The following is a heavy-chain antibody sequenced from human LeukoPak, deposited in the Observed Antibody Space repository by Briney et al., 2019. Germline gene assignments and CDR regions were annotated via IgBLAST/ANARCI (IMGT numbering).Heavy chain of an antibody. CDR3: ARRVGWLVTNRDDAFDI. V-gene: IGHV5-51*01. CDR1: GYSFTSYW. CDR2: IYPGDSDT. Sequence: GESLKISCKGSGYSFTSYWIGWVRQMPGKGLEWMGIIYPGDSDTRYSPSFQGQVTISADKSISTAYLQWSSLKASDTAMYYCARRVGWLVTNRDDAFDIWGQGTMVTVSS. D-gene: IGHD6-19*01. J-gene: IGHJ3*02.